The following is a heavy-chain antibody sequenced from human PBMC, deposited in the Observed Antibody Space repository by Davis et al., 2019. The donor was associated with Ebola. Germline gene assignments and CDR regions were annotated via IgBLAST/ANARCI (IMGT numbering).Heavy chain of an antibody. CDR3: ARTPQYSSYGAYFDY. D-gene: IGHD4-11*01. Sequence: SETLSLTCTVSSGSMSTYFWSWIRQPPGKGLEWIGNIYYSGTTNYNPSLRSRVAISGDTSKNQFSLRLTSVTAADTAIYYCARTPQYSSYGAYFDYWGQGTLVTVSS. CDR2: IYYSGTT. J-gene: IGHJ4*02. CDR1: SGSMSTYF. V-gene: IGHV4-59*01.